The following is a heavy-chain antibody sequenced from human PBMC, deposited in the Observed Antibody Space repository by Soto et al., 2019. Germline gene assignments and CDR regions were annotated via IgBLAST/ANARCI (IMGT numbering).Heavy chain of an antibody. V-gene: IGHV3-23*01. CDR2: ISGSGDTT. J-gene: IGHJ6*02. Sequence: EVQLLESGGGLVQPGGSLRLSCAASGFTFSSYAMSWVRQAPGKGLDWVSAISGSGDTTYYADSVKGRFTISRDNSQKTLSLQMNSLRAEDTAVYYCAKQGDGLVFYYYGMDVWGQGTTVTVSS. D-gene: IGHD6-19*01. CDR1: GFTFSSYA. CDR3: AKQGDGLVFYYYGMDV.